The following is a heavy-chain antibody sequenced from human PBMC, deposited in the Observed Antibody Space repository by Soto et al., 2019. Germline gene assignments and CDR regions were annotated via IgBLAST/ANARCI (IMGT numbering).Heavy chain of an antibody. CDR3: TSECGGVGANNSYYGMDV. D-gene: IGHD1-26*01. Sequence: GGSLRLSCAASGFTFSNAWMSWVRQAPGKGLEWVGRIKSKTDGGTTDYSAPVKGRFTITRDDSKNTLYLQMNSLKTEDTAVDYCTSECGGVGANNSYYGMDVWGQGTTVTVSS. CDR1: GFTFSNAW. J-gene: IGHJ6*02. V-gene: IGHV3-15*01. CDR2: IKSKTDGGTT.